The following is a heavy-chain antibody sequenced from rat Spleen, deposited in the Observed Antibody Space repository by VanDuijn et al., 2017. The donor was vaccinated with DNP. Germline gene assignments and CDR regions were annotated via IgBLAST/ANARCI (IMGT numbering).Heavy chain of an antibody. D-gene: IGHD1-2*01. V-gene: IGHV5-29*01. J-gene: IGHJ4*01. CDR1: GFTFINYG. Sequence: EVQLVESGGGLVQPGRSLKLSCAASGFTFINYGMAWVRQAPTKGLDWVATIVYDGSSSFYGDSVTGRFTISRDNAKSTLYLQMDSLRSEDTATYYCTTHGSIATISTGAMDVWGQGTSVTVSS. CDR3: TTHGSIATISTGAMDV. CDR2: IVYDGSSS.